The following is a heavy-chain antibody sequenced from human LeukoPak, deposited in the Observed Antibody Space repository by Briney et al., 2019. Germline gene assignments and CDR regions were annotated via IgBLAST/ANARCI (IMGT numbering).Heavy chain of an antibody. CDR1: GFTFSSYS. Sequence: GGSLRLSCAASGFTFSSYSMNWVRQAPGKGLEWVSYISSSSSTIYYADSVKGRFTISRDNAKNSLYLQMNSLRAEDTAVYYCARGSGWSSNWFDPWGQGTLVTVSS. J-gene: IGHJ5*02. D-gene: IGHD1-1*01. V-gene: IGHV3-48*04. CDR3: ARGSGWSSNWFDP. CDR2: ISSSSSTI.